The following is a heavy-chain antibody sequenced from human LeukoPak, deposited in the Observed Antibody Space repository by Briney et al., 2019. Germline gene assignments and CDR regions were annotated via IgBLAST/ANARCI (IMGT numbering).Heavy chain of an antibody. CDR2: ISASGGNT. J-gene: IGHJ4*02. CDR1: GFTFSSYA. D-gene: IGHD3-3*01. Sequence: GGSLRLSCAASGFTFSSYAMQWVRQAPGKGLEWVSGISASGGNTWYADSVKGRFTISRDNSKNTLYLQMNSLSAEDTAVYYCAKTISVRRYFEYWGQGSLVTVSS. CDR3: AKTISVRRYFEY. V-gene: IGHV3-23*01.